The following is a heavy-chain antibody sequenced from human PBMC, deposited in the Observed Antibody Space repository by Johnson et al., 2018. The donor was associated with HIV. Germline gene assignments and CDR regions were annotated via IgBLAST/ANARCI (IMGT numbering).Heavy chain of an antibody. CDR2: IYSGGST. CDR3: ARDGWGSRGWDDAFDI. J-gene: IGHJ3*02. V-gene: IGHV3-66*02. D-gene: IGHD5-24*01. CDR1: GFTFSRYW. Sequence: VQLVESGGGLVQPGGSLRLSCAASGFTFSRYWMSWVRQAPGKGLEWVSVIYSGGSTYYADSVKGRFTISRDNSKNTLYLQMNSLRAEDTAVYYCARDGWGSRGWDDAFDIWGQGTMVTVSS.